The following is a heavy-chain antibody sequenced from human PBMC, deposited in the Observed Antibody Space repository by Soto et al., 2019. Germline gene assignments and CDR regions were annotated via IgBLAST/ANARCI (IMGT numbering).Heavy chain of an antibody. D-gene: IGHD2-2*01. Sequence: SETLSLTCTVSGCSISSYYWSWIRQPPGKGLEWIGYIYYSGSTNYNPSLKSRVTISVDTSKNQFSLKLSSVTAADTAVYYCARTRTSHWIDYWGQGTLVTVSS. CDR1: GCSISSYY. J-gene: IGHJ4*02. CDR2: IYYSGST. CDR3: ARTRTSHWIDY. V-gene: IGHV4-59*01.